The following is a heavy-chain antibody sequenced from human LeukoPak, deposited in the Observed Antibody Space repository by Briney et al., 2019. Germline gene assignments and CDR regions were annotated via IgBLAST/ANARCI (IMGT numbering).Heavy chain of an antibody. J-gene: IGHJ3*02. Sequence: PSETLSLTCTVSGGSISSYYWSWIRQPAGKGLEWIGRIYTSGSTNYNPSLKSRVTMSVDTPKNQFSLKLSSVTAADTAVYYCASSPPVSRDAFDIWGQGTMATVSS. CDR2: IYTSGST. CDR1: GGSISSYY. V-gene: IGHV4-4*07. CDR3: ASSPPVSRDAFDI.